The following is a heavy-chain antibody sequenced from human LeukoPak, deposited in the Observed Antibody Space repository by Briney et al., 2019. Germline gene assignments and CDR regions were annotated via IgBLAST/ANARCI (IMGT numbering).Heavy chain of an antibody. V-gene: IGHV1-2*02. CDR1: GYTFTSYG. CDR3: ARDLQWGSGYDLDY. CDR2: INPVSGDT. Sequence: ASVKVSCKASGYTFTSYGISWVRQAPGQGPEWMGWINPVSGDTNFAQRFQGRVTLTRDTSISTAYMELSTLRSDDTAVYYCARDLQWGSGYDLDYWGQGTLVIVSS. D-gene: IGHD5-12*01. J-gene: IGHJ4*02.